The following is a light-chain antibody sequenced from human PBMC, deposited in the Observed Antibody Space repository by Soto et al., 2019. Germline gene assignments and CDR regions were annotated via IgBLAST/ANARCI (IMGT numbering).Light chain of an antibody. CDR2: EVS. V-gene: IGLV2-8*01. CDR1: SSDVGAYHY. CDR3: SSYAGTNNYV. Sequence: QSVLTQPPSASGSPGQSVTISCTGTSSDVGAYHYVSWYQQHPGKAPTLIIYEVSQRPSGVPDRFSGSKSGNTASLTVSGLQADDEADYYCSSYAGTNNYVXGTGTKVTVL. J-gene: IGLJ1*01.